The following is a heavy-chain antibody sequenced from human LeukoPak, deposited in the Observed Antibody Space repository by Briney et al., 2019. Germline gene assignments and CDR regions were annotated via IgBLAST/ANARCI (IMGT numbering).Heavy chain of an antibody. J-gene: IGHJ6*03. CDR1: GFTFSSYW. Sequence: GGSLRLSCAASGFTFSSYWMSWVRQAPGKGLEWVSSISSSSSYIYYADSVKGRFTISRDNAKNSLYLQMNSLRAEDTAVYYCARDAHCSSTSCYVNYYYYYYMDVWGKGTTVTVSS. CDR2: ISSSSSYI. D-gene: IGHD2-2*01. CDR3: ARDAHCSSTSCYVNYYYYYYMDV. V-gene: IGHV3-21*01.